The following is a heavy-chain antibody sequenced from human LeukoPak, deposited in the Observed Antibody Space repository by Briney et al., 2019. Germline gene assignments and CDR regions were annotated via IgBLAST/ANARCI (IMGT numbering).Heavy chain of an antibody. D-gene: IGHD2-2*02. CDR1: GGSISGYY. V-gene: IGHV4-59*01. CDR2: IYYSGST. CDR3: ARADRGAEYCTSTSCYTAWYYFDY. J-gene: IGHJ4*02. Sequence: KPSETLSLTCTVSGGSISGYYWSWIRQPPGKGLEWIGNIYYSGSTNYNPSLKSRVTISVDVSKNQFSLRLSSVTAADTAVYYCARADRGAEYCTSTSCYTAWYYFDYWGQGTLVTVSS.